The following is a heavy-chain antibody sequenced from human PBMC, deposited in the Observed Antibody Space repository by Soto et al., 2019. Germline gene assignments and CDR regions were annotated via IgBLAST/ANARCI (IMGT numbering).Heavy chain of an antibody. CDR3: ARAGHGDYYYYGVDV. J-gene: IGHJ6*02. CDR2: IHYSGST. V-gene: IGHV4-61*01. CDR1: GGSVSSGSYY. D-gene: IGHD4-17*01. Sequence: SETLSLTCTVSGGSVSSGSYYWSWIRQPPGKGLEWIGYIHYSGSTNHNPSLKSRVTISVDTSKNQFSLKLSSVTAADAAVYYCARAGHGDYYYYGVDVWGQGTTVTVSS.